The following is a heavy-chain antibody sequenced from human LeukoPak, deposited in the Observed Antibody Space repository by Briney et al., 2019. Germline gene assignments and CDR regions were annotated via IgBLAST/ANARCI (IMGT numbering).Heavy chain of an antibody. J-gene: IGHJ4*02. D-gene: IGHD5-18*01. V-gene: IGHV3-66*01. CDR3: ASARGYSYGYRPYYFDY. CDR2: IYSGGST. Sequence: GGSLRLSCAASGFTVSSNYMSWVRQAPGKGLEWVSVIYSGGSTYYADSVKGRFTISRDNSKNTLYLQMNSLRAEDTAVYYCASARGYSYGYRPYYFDYWGQGTLVTVSS. CDR1: GFTVSSNY.